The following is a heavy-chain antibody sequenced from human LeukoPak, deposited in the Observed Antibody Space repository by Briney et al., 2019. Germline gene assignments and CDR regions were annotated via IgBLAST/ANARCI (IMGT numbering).Heavy chain of an antibody. CDR1: GVSISSSNSY. V-gene: IGHV4-39*07. CDR3: ARDRRKGMVRGVNDY. Sequence: RTSETLSLTCTVSGVSISSSNSYWGWIRQPPGKGLEWIGSIYYSGNTYYNPSLKSRVTISVDTSKNQFSLKLSSVTAADTAVYYCARDRRKGMVRGVNDYWGQGTLVTVSS. D-gene: IGHD3-10*01. J-gene: IGHJ4*02. CDR2: IYYSGNT.